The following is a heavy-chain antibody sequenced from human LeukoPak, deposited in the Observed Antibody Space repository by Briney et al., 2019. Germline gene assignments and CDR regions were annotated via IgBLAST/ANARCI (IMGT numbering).Heavy chain of an antibody. J-gene: IGHJ4*02. CDR2: ILPNNGAT. CDR3: ARGVPRSYYDNSGYSPIYI. D-gene: IGHD3-22*01. Sequence: ASVKVSCTTSGYNFIDYYLHWVRQAPGQGLEWMGWILPNNGATNFAQKFQGSVTMTGDTSISTAYMELSSLSSDDTAVYYCARGVPRSYYDNSGYSPIYIWGQGTQVTVSS. V-gene: IGHV1-2*02. CDR1: GYNFIDYY.